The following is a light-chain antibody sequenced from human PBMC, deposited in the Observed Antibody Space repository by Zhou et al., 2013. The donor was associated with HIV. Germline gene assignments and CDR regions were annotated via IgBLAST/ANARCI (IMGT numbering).Light chain of an antibody. CDR1: QSISSY. CDR2: AAS. J-gene: IGKJ2*01. V-gene: IGKV1-39*01. Sequence: DIQMTQSPSSLSASVGDRVTITCRASQSISSYLNWYQQKPGKAPKLLISAASSLQTGVPSRFSGSGSGTDFTPTISSLQPEDFATYYCQQSYSTPQTFGQGTKLDIK. CDR3: QQSYSTPQT.